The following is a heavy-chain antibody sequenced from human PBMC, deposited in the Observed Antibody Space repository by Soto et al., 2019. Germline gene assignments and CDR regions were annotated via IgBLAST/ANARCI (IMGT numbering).Heavy chain of an antibody. V-gene: IGHV1-8*01. CDR1: GYTFTSYD. CDR3: ARGQSSWGPYYYMGV. Sequence: QVQLVQSGAEVKKPGASVRVSCKASGYTFTSYDINWGRQATGQGLEWMGWMNRNSVNTGYAQKVQGRLTMTRNTTINTAYMELVSLRSDDTAVYYCARGQSSWGPYYYMGVWGKGTTVTVSS. J-gene: IGHJ6*03. CDR2: MNRNSVNT. D-gene: IGHD6-13*01.